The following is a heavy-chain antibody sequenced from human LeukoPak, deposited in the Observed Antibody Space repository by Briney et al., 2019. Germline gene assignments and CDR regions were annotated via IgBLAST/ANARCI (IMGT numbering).Heavy chain of an antibody. CDR3: ARDPSRSNYLNYGYYYYYMDV. CDR2: IIPIFGTA. V-gene: IGHV1-69*01. D-gene: IGHD4-11*01. Sequence: SVKVSCKASGGTFSSYAISWVRQAPGQGLEWMGGIIPIFGTANYAQKFQGRVTITADGSTSTAYMELSSLRSEDTAVYYCARDPSRSNYLNYGYYYYYMDVWGKGTTVTVSS. J-gene: IGHJ6*03. CDR1: GGTFSSYA.